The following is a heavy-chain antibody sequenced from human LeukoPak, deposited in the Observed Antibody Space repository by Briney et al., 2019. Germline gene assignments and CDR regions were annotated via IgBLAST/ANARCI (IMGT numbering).Heavy chain of an antibody. CDR3: ARAEGGYYFDY. Sequence: SETLSLTCTVSGDSVTRSGFYWSWIRQPPGKGLEWIGYIYYSGSTNYNPSLKSRVTISVDTSKNQFSLKLSSVTAADTAVYYCARAEGGYYFDYWGQGTLVTVSS. V-gene: IGHV4-61*08. CDR1: GDSVTRSGFY. J-gene: IGHJ4*02. CDR2: IYYSGST. D-gene: IGHD1-14*01.